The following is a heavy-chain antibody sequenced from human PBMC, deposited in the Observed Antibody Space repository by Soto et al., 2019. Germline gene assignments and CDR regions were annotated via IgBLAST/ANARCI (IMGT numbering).Heavy chain of an antibody. CDR3: ARGGYYDNSWGKLSHYGLDV. Sequence: QVQLAQSANEVKKPGASVRVSCKAAGYTFIRYGIAWVRQAPGQGLEWMGWISPYNDYTVYAQKFQGRVSMTADTTTXTXYXXLRGLKSGDTAVYYCARGGYYDNSWGKLSHYGLDVWGQGTSVSVSS. CDR1: GYTFIRYG. CDR2: ISPYNDYT. D-gene: IGHD3-16*01. J-gene: IGHJ6*02. V-gene: IGHV1-18*01.